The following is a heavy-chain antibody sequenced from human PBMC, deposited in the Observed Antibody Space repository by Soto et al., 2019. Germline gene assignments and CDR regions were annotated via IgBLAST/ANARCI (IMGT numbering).Heavy chain of an antibody. Sequence: SGPTLVNPTQTLTLTCTFSGFSLSTSGMCVSWIRQPPGKALEWLALIDWDDDKYYSTSLKTRLTISKDTSKNQVVLTMTNMDPVDTATYYCARMGAYGSGSYSYYYYGMDVWGQGTTVTVSS. CDR3: ARMGAYGSGSYSYYYYGMDV. D-gene: IGHD3-10*01. J-gene: IGHJ6*02. CDR1: GFSLSTSGMC. V-gene: IGHV2-70*01. CDR2: IDWDDDK.